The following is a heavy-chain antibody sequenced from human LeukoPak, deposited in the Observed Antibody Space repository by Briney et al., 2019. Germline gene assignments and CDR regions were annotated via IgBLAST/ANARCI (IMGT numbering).Heavy chain of an antibody. CDR1: GYTFTSYG. CDR2: ISAYNGNT. V-gene: IGHV1-18*01. D-gene: IGHD2-15*01. J-gene: IGHJ4*02. CDR3: ASWGCSGGSCYSGIDY. Sequence: GASVKVSCKASGYTFTSYGISWVRQAPGQGLEWMGWISAYNGNTSYAQKLQGRVTITRNTSISTAYMELSSLRSEDTAVYYCASWGCSGGSCYSGIDYWGQGTLVTVSS.